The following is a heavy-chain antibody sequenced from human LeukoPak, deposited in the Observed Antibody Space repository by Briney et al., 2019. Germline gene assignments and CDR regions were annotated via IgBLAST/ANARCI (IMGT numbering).Heavy chain of an antibody. Sequence: ASVKVSCKASGVTFTGSAVQWVRQARGQRLEWIGWIVVGSGNTNYAQKFQERVTITRDMSTSLVYMELSSLRSEDTAVYYCAAEAAYYYDSRDAFDVWGQGTMVTVSS. V-gene: IGHV1-58*01. CDR2: IVVGSGNT. J-gene: IGHJ3*01. CDR3: AAEAAYYYDSRDAFDV. D-gene: IGHD3-22*01. CDR1: GVTFTGSA.